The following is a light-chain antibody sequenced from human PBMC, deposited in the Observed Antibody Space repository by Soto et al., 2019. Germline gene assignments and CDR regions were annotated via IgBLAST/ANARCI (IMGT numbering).Light chain of an antibody. CDR1: QGISNW. CDR3: QQADIFPRA. CDR2: AAS. J-gene: IGKJ4*01. Sequence: DIQMTQSPSSVSAFVGDRVTLTCRASQGISNWLAWYQQKPGKAPKLLIYAASSLQSGVPLRFSGSGSGTDFTLTISSLQPEDFATYYCQQADIFPRAFGGGTKVEI. V-gene: IGKV1-12*01.